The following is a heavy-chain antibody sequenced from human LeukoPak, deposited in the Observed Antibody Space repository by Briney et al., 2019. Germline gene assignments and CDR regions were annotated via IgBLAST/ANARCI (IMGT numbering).Heavy chain of an antibody. V-gene: IGHV4-30-2*01. Sequence: PSETLPLTCAVSGGSISSGGYSWSWIRQPPGKGLEWIGYIYHSGSTYYNPSLKSRVTISVDRSKNQFSLKLSSVTAADTAVYYCARGSTMIVDQGFEYWGQGTLVTVSS. J-gene: IGHJ4*02. CDR1: GGSISSGGYS. D-gene: IGHD3-22*01. CDR2: IYHSGST. CDR3: ARGSTMIVDQGFEY.